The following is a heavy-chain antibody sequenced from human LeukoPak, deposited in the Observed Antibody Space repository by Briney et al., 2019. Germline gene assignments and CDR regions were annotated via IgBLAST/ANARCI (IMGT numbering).Heavy chain of an antibody. CDR2: INPNSGGT. V-gene: IGHV1-2*02. D-gene: IGHD3-10*01. CDR1: GYTFTGYY. J-gene: IGHJ4*02. CDR3: ARDGGALLWFGNDY. Sequence: ASVKVSCKASGYTFTGYYMHWVRQAPGQGLEWMGWINPNSGGTNYAQKLQGRVTMTTDTSTSTAYMELRSLRSDDTAVYYCARDGGALLWFGNDYWGQGTLVTVSS.